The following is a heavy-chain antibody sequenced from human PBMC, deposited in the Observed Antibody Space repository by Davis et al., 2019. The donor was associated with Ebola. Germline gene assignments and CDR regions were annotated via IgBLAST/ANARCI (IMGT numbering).Heavy chain of an antibody. J-gene: IGHJ4*02. CDR3: AITLYSSGWYGY. Sequence: PGGSLRLSCAASGFTFSSYAMSWVRQAPGKGLEWVSDISGSGGSKYYADSVKGRFTISRDNSKNTLYLQMNSLRAEDTAVYYCAITLYSSGWYGYWGQGTLVTVSS. V-gene: IGHV3-23*01. CDR1: GFTFSSYA. CDR2: ISGSGGSK. D-gene: IGHD6-19*01.